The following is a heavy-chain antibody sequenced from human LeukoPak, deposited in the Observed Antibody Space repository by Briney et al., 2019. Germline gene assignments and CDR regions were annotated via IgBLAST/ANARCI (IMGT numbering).Heavy chain of an antibody. J-gene: IGHJ3*02. CDR3: AKDIRYSSGWYADAFDI. V-gene: IGHV3-9*01. Sequence: GRSLRLSCAASGFTFDDYAMHWVRQAPGKGLEWGSGISWNSGSIGYADSVKGRFTISRDNAKNSLYLQMNSLRAEDTALYYCAKDIRYSSGWYADAFDIWGQGTMVTVSS. CDR1: GFTFDDYA. D-gene: IGHD6-19*01. CDR2: ISWNSGSI.